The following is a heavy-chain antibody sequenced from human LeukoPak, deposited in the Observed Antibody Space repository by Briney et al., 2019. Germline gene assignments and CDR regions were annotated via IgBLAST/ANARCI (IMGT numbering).Heavy chain of an antibody. J-gene: IGHJ4*02. V-gene: IGHV3-74*01. CDR2: ADYNGSYT. CDR3: ATLAAAGTNY. CDR1: GFTFSRYW. D-gene: IGHD6-13*01. Sequence: GGSLRLSCAASGFTFSRYWMHWVRQAPGKGLVWVSRADYNGSYTSYADSVRGRFTISRDNAKNTLYLQMNSLSAEDTAVYYCATLAAAGTNYWGQGTLVTVSS.